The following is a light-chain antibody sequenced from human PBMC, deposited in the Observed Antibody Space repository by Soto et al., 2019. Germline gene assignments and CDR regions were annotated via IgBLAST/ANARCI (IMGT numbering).Light chain of an antibody. Sequence: EMVLTQSPGTLSLSPGERATLSCRASQSVSSSYLAWYQQKPGQAPRLLIYGASSRATGIPDRFSGSGSGTDFTLTISRLEPEDFAVYYCHQYGSSPRTFGQGTKVEIK. CDR1: QSVSSSY. J-gene: IGKJ1*01. CDR2: GAS. CDR3: HQYGSSPRT. V-gene: IGKV3-20*01.